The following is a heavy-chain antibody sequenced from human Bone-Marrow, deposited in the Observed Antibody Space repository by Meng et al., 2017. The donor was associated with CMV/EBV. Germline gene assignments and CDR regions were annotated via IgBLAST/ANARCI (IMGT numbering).Heavy chain of an antibody. Sequence: GGSLRLSCTVSRFIVNNNCMGWVRQAPGEGLEWVSVIYSGGSSTYYADSVKGRFTISRDNSKNTLYLQMNSLRAEDTAVYYCASSWAGYCSSTSCYIRGAFDIWGQGTMVTVSS. CDR3: ASSWAGYCSSTSCYIRGAFDI. D-gene: IGHD2-2*02. V-gene: IGHV3-23*03. CDR1: RFIVNNNC. CDR2: IYSGGSST. J-gene: IGHJ3*02.